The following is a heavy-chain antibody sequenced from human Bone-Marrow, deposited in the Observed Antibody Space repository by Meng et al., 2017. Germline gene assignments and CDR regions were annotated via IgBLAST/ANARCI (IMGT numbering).Heavy chain of an antibody. J-gene: IGHJ4*02. V-gene: IGHV3-30*04. CDR3: VRDPSDILTGSFY. Sequence: GGTLRLSCAASGFTFSSYARHWVRQAPGKGLEWVAVILYDGSNKYYADSVNGRITISSDNPKNTLHLQMNSLGAEDAVVYYCVRDPSDILTGSFYWGQGTLVTVSS. D-gene: IGHD3-9*01. CDR1: GFTFSSYA. CDR2: ILYDGSNK.